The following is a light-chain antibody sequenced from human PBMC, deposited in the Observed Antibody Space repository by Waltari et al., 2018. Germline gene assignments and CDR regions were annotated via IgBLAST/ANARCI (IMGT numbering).Light chain of an antibody. V-gene: IGLV1-40*01. CDR2: DNI. Sequence: QSVLTQPPSVSGAPGQTVPISCTGSSPNLGAGSAVHWYQPLPGAAPKVLIYDNINRPSGVPDRVSGSKSGTSASLTINGLQAEDEADYYCQSCDDNLSGWVFGGGTKLTVL. CDR1: SPNLGAGSA. J-gene: IGLJ3*02. CDR3: QSCDDNLSGWV.